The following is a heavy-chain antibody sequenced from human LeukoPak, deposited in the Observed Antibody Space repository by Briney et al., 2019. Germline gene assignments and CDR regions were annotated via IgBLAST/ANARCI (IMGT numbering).Heavy chain of an antibody. J-gene: IGHJ6*02. CDR1: GFTVSSNY. CDR2: IYSGGST. Sequence: SGGSLRLSCAASGFTVSSNYMSWVRQAPGKGLEWVSVIYSGGSTYYADSVKGRFTISRDNSKNTLYLQMNSLRAEDTAVYYCARAGSSSWYGDYYYYGMDVWGQGTTVTVSS. D-gene: IGHD6-13*01. CDR3: ARAGSSSWYGDYYYYGMDV. V-gene: IGHV3-66*01.